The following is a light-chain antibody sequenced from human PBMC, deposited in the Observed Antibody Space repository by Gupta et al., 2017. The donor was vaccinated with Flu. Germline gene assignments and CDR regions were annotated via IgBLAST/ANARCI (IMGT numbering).Light chain of an antibody. J-gene: IGLJ2*01. CDR3: QSYDSDLSAAVI. CDR2: GNN. V-gene: IGLV1-40*01. Sequence: QSVLTQPPSVSGAPGQRATISCTGSTSNIGAPYDVNWYQQLPGTAPKLLIYGNNNRPSGVPDRFSASKSGTSASLAITGLQAEDEADYYCQSYDSDLSAAVIFGGGTKVTVL. CDR1: TSNIGAPYD.